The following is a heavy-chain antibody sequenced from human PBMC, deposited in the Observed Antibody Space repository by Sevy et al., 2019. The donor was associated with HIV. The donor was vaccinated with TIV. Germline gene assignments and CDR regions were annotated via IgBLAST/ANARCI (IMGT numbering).Heavy chain of an antibody. V-gene: IGHV3-53*01. D-gene: IGHD6-13*01. Sequence: GGSLRLSCAASGFTVSSNYMSWVRQAPGKGLEWVSVIYSGGSTYYADSVKGRFTISRDNSKNTLYLQMNSLRAEDTAVDYCARSRGIAAAGDAFDIWGQGTMVTVSS. J-gene: IGHJ3*02. CDR2: IYSGGST. CDR3: ARSRGIAAAGDAFDI. CDR1: GFTVSSNY.